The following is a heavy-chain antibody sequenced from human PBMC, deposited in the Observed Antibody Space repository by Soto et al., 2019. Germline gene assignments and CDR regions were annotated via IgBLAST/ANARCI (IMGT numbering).Heavy chain of an antibody. D-gene: IGHD3-22*01. V-gene: IGHV4-34*01. Sequence: PLETLSLTCAVYGGSFSGYYWSWIRQPPGKGLEWIGEINHSGSTNYNPSLKSRVTISVDTSKNQFSLKLSSVTAADTAVYYCARVALSYYDSSGPTFDYWGQGTLVTVSS. CDR1: GGSFSGYY. CDR3: ARVALSYYDSSGPTFDY. CDR2: INHSGST. J-gene: IGHJ4*02.